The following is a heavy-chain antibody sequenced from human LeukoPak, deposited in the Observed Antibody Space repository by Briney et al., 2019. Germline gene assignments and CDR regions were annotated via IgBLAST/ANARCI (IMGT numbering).Heavy chain of an antibody. CDR1: GLTFSDYS. CDR2: ISAGGGST. Sequence: GGSLRLSCAASGLTFSDYSMTWVRQAPGKGRFWVSGISAGGGSTYYADSVKGRFTISRDNSRNTLYLQMNSLSAEDTAVYYCAKDAAAPEFWGQGPLVTVSS. CDR3: AKDAAAPEF. V-gene: IGHV3-23*01. D-gene: IGHD2-2*01. J-gene: IGHJ4*02.